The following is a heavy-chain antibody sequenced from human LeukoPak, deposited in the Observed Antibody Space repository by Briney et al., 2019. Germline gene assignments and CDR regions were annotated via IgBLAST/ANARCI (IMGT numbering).Heavy chain of an antibody. Sequence: ASVKVSCKASGGTFATYSYSWVRQAPGHGLEWMGRIIPVLDKTNYAQKFQGRVTITADKTTNTAYMDLGSLRSEDTAVYYCARAGQIATGAYFDYWGQGTLVTVSS. CDR2: IIPVLDKT. D-gene: IGHD3-10*01. CDR1: GGTFATYS. J-gene: IGHJ4*02. CDR3: ARAGQIATGAYFDY. V-gene: IGHV1-69*08.